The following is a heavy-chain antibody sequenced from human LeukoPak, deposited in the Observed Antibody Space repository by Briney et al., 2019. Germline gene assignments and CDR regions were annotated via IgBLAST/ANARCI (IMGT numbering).Heavy chain of an antibody. CDR2: ISSSGTTI. V-gene: IGHV3-48*04. CDR3: ARRRDSGSLQHFDY. J-gene: IGHJ4*02. D-gene: IGHD1-26*01. Sequence: GGSLRLSCAASGFTFSSYSMNWVRQAPGKGLEWVSYISSSGTTIYYADSVKGRFTISRDNAKNSLYLQMSSLRAEDTAVYYCARRRDSGSLQHFDYWGQGTLVTVSS. CDR1: GFTFSSYS.